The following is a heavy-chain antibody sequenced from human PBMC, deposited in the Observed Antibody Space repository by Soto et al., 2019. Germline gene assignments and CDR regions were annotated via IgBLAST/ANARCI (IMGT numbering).Heavy chain of an antibody. D-gene: IGHD5-12*01. J-gene: IGHJ4*02. CDR2: IYSGGST. CDR1: GFTVNSNY. Sequence: EVQLVESGGGLVQPGGSLRLSCAASGFTVNSNYMSWVRQAPGKGLEWLSVIYSGGSTYYADSVKGRFTVSRDSSKNTLYLQMNSLRAEDRAVYYCARVAPFDYWGQGTLVTVSS. V-gene: IGHV3-66*01. CDR3: ARVAPFDY.